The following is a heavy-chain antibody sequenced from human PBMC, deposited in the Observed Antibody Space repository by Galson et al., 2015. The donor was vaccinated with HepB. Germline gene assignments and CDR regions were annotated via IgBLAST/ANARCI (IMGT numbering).Heavy chain of an antibody. CDR1: GFTFSNYA. Sequence: SLRLSCAASGFTFSNYAITWVRQAPGQGLEWVSAISDSGDSTYYADPVRGRFTVSRDNSKNTLYLQMNGLTADDTAVYFCAKDAAPGSGSRYFDDWGQGTLVTVSS. CDR3: AKDAAPGSGSRYFDD. V-gene: IGHV3-23*01. CDR2: ISDSGDST. D-gene: IGHD6-19*01. J-gene: IGHJ4*02.